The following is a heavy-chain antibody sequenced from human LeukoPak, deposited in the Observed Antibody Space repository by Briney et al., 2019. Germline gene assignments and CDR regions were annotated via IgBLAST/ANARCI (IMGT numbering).Heavy chain of an antibody. J-gene: IGHJ4*02. CDR3: AREILDGNSGIFDY. V-gene: IGHV3-7*01. CDR1: GFTFRSYG. Sequence: GGSLRLSCVVSGFTFRSYGMHWVRQAPGKGLEWVANIKQDGSDKYYVDSVKGRFTISRDNAKNSLSLQMNSLRAENTALYYCAREILDGNSGIFDYWGQGTLVTVSS. D-gene: IGHD4-23*01. CDR2: IKQDGSDK.